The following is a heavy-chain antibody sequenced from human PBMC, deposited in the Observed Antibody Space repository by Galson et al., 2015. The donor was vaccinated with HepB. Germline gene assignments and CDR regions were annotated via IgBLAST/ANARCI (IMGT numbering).Heavy chain of an antibody. CDR2: ISDDGSSV. CDR3: ARGQTSSWLYS. J-gene: IGHJ4*02. CDR1: GFTFSSQN. D-gene: IGHD6-13*01. Sequence: SLRLSCAASGFTFSSQNMNWVRQAPGKGLEWLSYISDDGSSVSYADSVKGRFTISRDNAKNSLYLQMNNLRAEDTAVYYCARGQTSSWLYSWGQGTLVTVSS. V-gene: IGHV3-48*01.